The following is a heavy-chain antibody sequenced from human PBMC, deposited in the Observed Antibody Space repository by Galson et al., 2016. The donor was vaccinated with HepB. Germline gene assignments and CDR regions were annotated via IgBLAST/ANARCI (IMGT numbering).Heavy chain of an antibody. J-gene: IGHJ3*02. CDR2: ITGSASKT. D-gene: IGHD3-3*01. Sequence: SLRLSCAASGFTFSNYAMSWVRQAPGKGLKWIATITGSASKTYHADSVRGQFTISRDNSKNTVYLRMNSLSAEDTAVYYCAKHATSSVYHDVWSGYYPREDAFDIWGQGTLVTVSS. V-gene: IGHV3-23*01. CDR3: AKHATSSVYHDVWSGYYPREDAFDI. CDR1: GFTFSNYA.